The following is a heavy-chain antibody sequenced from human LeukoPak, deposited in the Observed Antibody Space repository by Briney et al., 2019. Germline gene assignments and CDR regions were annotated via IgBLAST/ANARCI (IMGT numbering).Heavy chain of an antibody. D-gene: IGHD6-19*01. J-gene: IGHJ5*02. CDR3: ARWLDYSGSSAYNWFDP. CDR2: IYYIGST. Sequence: PSETLSLTCTVSGGAISSGSWYWSWLRLPAGNGLEWVGDIYYIGSTKYKPSLESRVTISVDTSKNQFSLKLRSVTAADTAVYYCARWLDYSGSSAYNWFDPWGQGTLVTVSS. CDR1: GGAISSGSWY. V-gene: IGHV4-61*01.